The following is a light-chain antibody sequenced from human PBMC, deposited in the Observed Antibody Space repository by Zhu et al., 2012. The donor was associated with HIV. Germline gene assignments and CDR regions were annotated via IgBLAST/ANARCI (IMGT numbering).Light chain of an antibody. CDR1: RNVDTN. V-gene: IGKV3-11*01. CDR3: QQRSNRPFT. J-gene: IGKJ4*01. Sequence: EVVMTQSPATLSVSPGGRATLSCRASRNVDTNLAWYQQKPGQAPRLLIYDTSKRATGIPARFSGSGSGTDFTLSINNLEPEDFAVYYCQQRSNRPFTFGGGTKVEIK. CDR2: DTS.